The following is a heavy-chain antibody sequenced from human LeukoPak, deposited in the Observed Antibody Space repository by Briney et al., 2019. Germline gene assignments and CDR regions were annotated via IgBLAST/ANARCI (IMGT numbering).Heavy chain of an antibody. J-gene: IGHJ4*02. Sequence: ASVKVSCKASGYTFTGYYMHWVRQAPGQGLEWMGWINPNSGGTNYAQKFQGRVTMTRDTSISTAYMELSRLRSDDTAVYYCARDPLIAARGLYWGQGTLVTVSS. CDR2: INPNSGGT. D-gene: IGHD6-6*01. CDR3: ARDPLIAARGLY. V-gene: IGHV1-2*02. CDR1: GYTFTGYY.